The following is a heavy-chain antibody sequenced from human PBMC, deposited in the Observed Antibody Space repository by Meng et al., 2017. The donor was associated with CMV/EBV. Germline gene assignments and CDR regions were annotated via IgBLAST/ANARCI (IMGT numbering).Heavy chain of an antibody. CDR3: TRSPFGVVVWFDP. D-gene: IGHD3-3*01. CDR1: GFTFGYYA. CDR2: IRSKAYGGTT. V-gene: IGHV3-49*02. Sequence: GSSLKISCTASGFTFGYYAMSWVRPAPGKGLEWVGFIRSKAYGGTTEYAASVKGRFTISRDDSKSIAYLQMNSLKTEDTAVYYCTRSPFGVVVWFDPWGQGTLVTVSS. J-gene: IGHJ5*02.